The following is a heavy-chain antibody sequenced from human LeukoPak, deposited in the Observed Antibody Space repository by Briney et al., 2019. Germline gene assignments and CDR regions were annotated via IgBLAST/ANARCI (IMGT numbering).Heavy chain of an antibody. D-gene: IGHD4-17*01. CDR3: ARGSYYGDYEFDY. V-gene: IGHV3-74*01. CDR1: GFTFSRYW. CDR2: INSDGSGT. Sequence: GRSLRLSCAASGFTFSRYWMHWVRQAPGKGLVWVSHINSDGSGTSYADSVKGRFTISRDNAKNTLYLQMNSLRAEDTAVYYCARGSYYGDYEFDYWGQGTLVTVPS. J-gene: IGHJ4*02.